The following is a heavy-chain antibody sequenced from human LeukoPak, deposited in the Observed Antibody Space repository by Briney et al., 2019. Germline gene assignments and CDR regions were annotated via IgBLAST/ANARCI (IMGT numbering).Heavy chain of an antibody. CDR1: GGTFSSYS. D-gene: IGHD2-2*01. CDR3: ARDRPSPHCSSTSCHGSFDY. J-gene: IGHJ4*02. Sequence: GASVKVSCKASGGTFSSYSIDWVRQAPGQGLEWMGGIIPIFGTTNYAQKFQGRVTITADEPTSSAYMELSSLRSEDTAVYYCARDRPSPHCSSTSCHGSFDYWRQGTLVTVSS. V-gene: IGHV1-69*01. CDR2: IIPIFGTT.